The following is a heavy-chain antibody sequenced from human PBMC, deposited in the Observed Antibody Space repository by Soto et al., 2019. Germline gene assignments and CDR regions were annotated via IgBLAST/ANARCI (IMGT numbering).Heavy chain of an antibody. D-gene: IGHD5-12*01. J-gene: IGHJ4*02. Sequence: GASVKVSCKASGYTFTSYDINWVRQATGQGLEWMGWMNPNSGNTGYAQKFQGRVTMTRNTSISTAYMELSSLRSEDTAVYYCARAPGYSGYDYVAEKEWDYWGQGTLVTVSS. CDR1: GYTFTSYD. V-gene: IGHV1-8*01. CDR3: ARAPGYSGYDYVAEKEWDY. CDR2: MNPNSGNT.